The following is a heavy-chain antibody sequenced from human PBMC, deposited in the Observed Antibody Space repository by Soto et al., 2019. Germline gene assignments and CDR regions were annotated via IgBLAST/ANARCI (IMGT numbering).Heavy chain of an antibody. CDR1: GYTFTGYY. J-gene: IGHJ6*02. V-gene: IGHV1-2*04. Sequence: VSCKASGYTFTGYYMHWVRQAPGQGLEWMGWINPNSGGTNYAQKFQDWVTMTRDTSISTAYMELSRLRSDDTAVYYCARDPFNYYYGLDVWGQGTTVTVSS. CDR3: ARDPFNYYYGLDV. CDR2: INPNSGGT.